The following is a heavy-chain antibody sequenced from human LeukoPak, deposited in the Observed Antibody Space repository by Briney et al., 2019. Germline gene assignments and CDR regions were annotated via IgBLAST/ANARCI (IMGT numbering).Heavy chain of an antibody. V-gene: IGHV4-34*01. CDR1: GGSFTASY. J-gene: IGHJ4*02. CDR3: ARGKWEPRFDS. Sequence: SETLSLTCAVYGGSFTASYWTWIRQPPGKGLEWIGEVIYKGNTNYNSSLKSRVTISLDTSKNQFSLRLASLTAADTAMYYCARGKWEPRFDSWGQGTLVTVSS. D-gene: IGHD1-26*01. CDR2: VIYKGNT.